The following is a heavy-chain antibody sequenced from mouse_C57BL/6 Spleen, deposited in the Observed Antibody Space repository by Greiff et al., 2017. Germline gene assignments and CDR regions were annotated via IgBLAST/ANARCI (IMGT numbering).Heavy chain of an antibody. D-gene: IGHD1-1*01. J-gene: IGHJ1*03. CDR1: GYSITSGYY. V-gene: IGHV3-6*01. CDR2: ISYDGSN. Sequence: VQLPQSGPGLVKPSQSLSLTCSVTGYSITSGYYWNWIRQFPGNQLEWLGYISYDGSNNYNPSLTNRISITRDTAKNQFFLKLNSVTTADTATYYCARERYYYGRGYFDVWGTGTTVTVS. CDR3: ARERYYYGRGYFDV.